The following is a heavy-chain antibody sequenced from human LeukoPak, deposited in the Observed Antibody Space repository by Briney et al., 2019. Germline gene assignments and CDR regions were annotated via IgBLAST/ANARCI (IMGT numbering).Heavy chain of an antibody. Sequence: GGSLRLSCATSGFTFTNYGMNWVRQAPGRGLEWVATLSGSGAGTYYSDSVQGRFTISRDNSKRTLFLQMNSLRAEDTAFYYCAKAELGVDTFFDYWGQGTLVTVSS. J-gene: IGHJ4*02. CDR3: AKAELGVDTFFDY. V-gene: IGHV3-23*01. D-gene: IGHD3-3*01. CDR2: LSGSGAGT. CDR1: GFTFTNYG.